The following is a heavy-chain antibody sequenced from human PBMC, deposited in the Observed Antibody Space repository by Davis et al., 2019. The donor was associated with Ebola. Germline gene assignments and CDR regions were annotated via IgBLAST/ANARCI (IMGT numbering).Heavy chain of an antibody. J-gene: IGHJ4*02. CDR2: ISAYNGNT. D-gene: IGHD6-19*01. Sequence: ASVKVSCKASGYTFTSYGISWVRQAPGQGLEWMGWISAYNGNTNYAQKFQGRVTMTRDTSTSTVYMELSSLRSEDTAVYYCARGDRQGWLVIDYWGQGTLVTVSS. V-gene: IGHV1-18*01. CDR3: ARGDRQGWLVIDY. CDR1: GYTFTSYG.